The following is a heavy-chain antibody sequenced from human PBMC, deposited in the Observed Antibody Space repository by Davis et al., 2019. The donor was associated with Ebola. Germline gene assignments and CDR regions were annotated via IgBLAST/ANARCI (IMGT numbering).Heavy chain of an antibody. Sequence: LSLTCAASGFTFSRYDMNWVRQATGKGLEWVSATGTTGDTYYPGSVRGRFTVSRDDATNSFYLQMDTLRVEDTAVYYCARAPPGSRFRLDHWGQGTLVTVSS. J-gene: IGHJ4*02. CDR2: TGTTGDT. CDR3: ARAPPGSRFRLDH. V-gene: IGHV3-13*01. CDR1: GFTFSRYD. D-gene: IGHD6-13*01.